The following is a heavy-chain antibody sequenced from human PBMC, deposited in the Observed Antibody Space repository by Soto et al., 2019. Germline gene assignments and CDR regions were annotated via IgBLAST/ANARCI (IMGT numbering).Heavy chain of an antibody. V-gene: IGHV3-30-3*01. D-gene: IGHD6-19*01. CDR3: ARVPGYSSGWYYFDY. J-gene: IGHJ4*02. CDR2: ISYDGSNK. CDR1: GFTFSSYA. Sequence: VGSLRLSCAASGFTFSSYAMHWVRQAPGKGLEWVAVISYDGSNKYYADSVKGRFTISRDNSKNTLYLQMNSLRAEDTAVYYCARVPGYSSGWYYFDYWGQGTLVTVSS.